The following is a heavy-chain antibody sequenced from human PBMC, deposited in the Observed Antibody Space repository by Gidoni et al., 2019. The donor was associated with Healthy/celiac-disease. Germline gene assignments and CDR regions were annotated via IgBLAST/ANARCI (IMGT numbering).Heavy chain of an antibody. V-gene: IGHV3-23*01. CDR2: ISGRGGST. CDR3: AIKAPLERYFDWLIDAFDI. D-gene: IGHD3-9*01. Sequence: EVQLLASGGGLVQPGGSLRLSCAASGFTFSSYALSWVRQAPGKGLEWVSAISGRGGSTYYADSVKGRFTISRDNSKNTLYLQMNSLRAEDTAVYYCAIKAPLERYFDWLIDAFDIWGQGTMVTVSS. J-gene: IGHJ3*02. CDR1: GFTFSSYA.